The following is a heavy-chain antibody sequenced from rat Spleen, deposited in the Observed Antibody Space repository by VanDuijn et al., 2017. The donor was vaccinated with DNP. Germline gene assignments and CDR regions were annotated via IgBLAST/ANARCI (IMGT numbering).Heavy chain of an antibody. Sequence: EVQLVESGGGLVQSGRSLKLSCAASGFTFSDHNMAWVRQVPKKGLAWVASSSYDGSRVHYRDSVKSRFTISRDNAKSSLYLQMDSLTSEDTATYYCTTDNEKYNAYWYFDFWGPGTMVTVSS. V-gene: IGHV5-7*01. D-gene: IGHD1-5*01. CDR3: TTDNEKYNAYWYFDF. CDR2: SSYDGSRV. J-gene: IGHJ1*01. CDR1: GFTFSDHN.